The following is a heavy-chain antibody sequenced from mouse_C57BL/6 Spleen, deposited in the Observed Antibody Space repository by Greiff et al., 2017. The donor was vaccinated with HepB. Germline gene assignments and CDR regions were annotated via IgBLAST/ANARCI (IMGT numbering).Heavy chain of an antibody. V-gene: IGHV2-5*01. CDR2: IWRGGST. CDR1: GFSLTSYG. D-gene: IGHD1-1*01. CDR3: AKNSGYYGTYFDY. J-gene: IGHJ2*01. Sequence: QVQLQQSGPGLVQPSRSLSITCTVSGFSLTSYGVHWVRQSPGKGLEWLGVIWRGGSTDYNAAFMSRLSITKDNSKSQVFFKMNSLQADDTAIYYCAKNSGYYGTYFDYWGQGTTLTVSS.